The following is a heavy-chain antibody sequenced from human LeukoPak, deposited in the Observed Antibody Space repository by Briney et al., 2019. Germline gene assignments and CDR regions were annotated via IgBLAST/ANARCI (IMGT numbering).Heavy chain of an antibody. CDR1: GGSISSYY. D-gene: IGHD3-9*01. J-gene: IGHJ6*03. Sequence: SETLSLTCTVSGGSISSYYWSRIRQPPGKGLEWIGYIYYSGSTNYNPSLKSRVTISVDTSKNQFSLKLSSVTAADTAVYYCAREERWYDILTGYVYYYYYMDVWGKGTTVTISS. V-gene: IGHV4-59*01. CDR3: AREERWYDILTGYVYYYYYMDV. CDR2: IYYSGST.